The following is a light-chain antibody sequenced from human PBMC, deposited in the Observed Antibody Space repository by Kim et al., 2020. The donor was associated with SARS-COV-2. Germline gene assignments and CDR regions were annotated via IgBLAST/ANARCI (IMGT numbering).Light chain of an antibody. Sequence: GQSVTISCTGTSRAVDGYKYVSWYQQHPGKAPKLMIYDVSHRPSGVSNRFSGSKSGNTASLTISGLQAEDEADYYCSSYTSSSTWVFGGGTQLTVL. CDR2: DVS. CDR1: SRAVDGYKY. V-gene: IGLV2-14*03. J-gene: IGLJ3*02. CDR3: SSYTSSSTWV.